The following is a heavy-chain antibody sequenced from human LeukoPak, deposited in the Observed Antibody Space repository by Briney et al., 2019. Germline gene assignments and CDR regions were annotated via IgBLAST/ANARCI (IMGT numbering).Heavy chain of an antibody. CDR2: MNPNSGNT. J-gene: IGHJ4*02. V-gene: IGHV1-8*01. CDR1: GYTFTSYD. Sequence: ASVKVSCKASGYTFTSYDINWVRQATGQGLEWMGWMNPNSGNTGYAQNFQGRVTMTRNTSISTAYMELSSLRSEDTAVYYCARRLVGATSPYYFDSWDQGTLVTVSS. CDR3: ARRLVGATSPYYFDS. D-gene: IGHD1-26*01.